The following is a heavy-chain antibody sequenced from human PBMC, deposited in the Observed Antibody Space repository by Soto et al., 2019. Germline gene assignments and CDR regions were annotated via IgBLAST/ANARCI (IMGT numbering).Heavy chain of an antibody. J-gene: IGHJ4*02. D-gene: IGHD6-25*01. CDR2: MNPNNGNT. CDR3: ARRKERSGPTYFDY. CDR1: GHTFSTYD. V-gene: IGHV1-8*01. Sequence: QVQLVQSGAEVKKPGASVKVSCKASGHTFSTYDINWVRQATGQGLEWMGWMNPNNGNTGYAQKFQGRVTMTRNSSIATAYLELSGLKYEDTAVYYCARRKERSGPTYFDYWGQGTLVTVSS.